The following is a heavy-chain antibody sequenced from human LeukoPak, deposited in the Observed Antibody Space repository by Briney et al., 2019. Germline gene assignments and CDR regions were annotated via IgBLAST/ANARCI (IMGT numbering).Heavy chain of an antibody. D-gene: IGHD6-13*01. V-gene: IGHV4-61*02. CDR3: ARGQQLEGYYFDY. Sequence: SETLSLTCTVSGGSISSGSYYWSWIRQPAGKGLEWVGRIYTSGSTNYNPSLKSRVTISVDTSKNQFSLKLSSVTAADTAVYYCARGQQLEGYYFDYWGQGTLVTVSS. CDR1: GGSISSGSYY. CDR2: IYTSGST. J-gene: IGHJ4*02.